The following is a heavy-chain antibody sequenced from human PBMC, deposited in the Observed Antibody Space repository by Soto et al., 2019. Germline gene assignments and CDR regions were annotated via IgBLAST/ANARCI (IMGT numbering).Heavy chain of an antibody. CDR3: ARARYTYGSPYYGMDV. Sequence: ASVKVSCKASGYTFTSYPTHWVRQAPGQRLEWMGWIDAGNGNTKYSQKFRGRVTFTTDTSASTAYMDLSSLRSEDTAVYYCARARYTYGSPYYGMDVWGQGTKVTVYS. V-gene: IGHV1-3*01. CDR1: GYTFTSYP. J-gene: IGHJ6*02. CDR2: IDAGNGNT. D-gene: IGHD5-18*01.